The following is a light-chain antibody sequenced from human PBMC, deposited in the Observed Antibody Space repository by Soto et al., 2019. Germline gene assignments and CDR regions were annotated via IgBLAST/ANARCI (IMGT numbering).Light chain of an antibody. J-gene: IGKJ5*01. CDR3: QQNHNWPIT. CDR1: QSVSSN. V-gene: IGKV3-15*01. Sequence: TKCPTRLTQSPGESATLSYRASQSVSSNLDWHQQKPGQAPRILMYDASSMETGISSRFSGSGSGTDFTLTISSLHSEDFAAYYCQQNHNWPITFGQGTRLEIK. CDR2: DAS.